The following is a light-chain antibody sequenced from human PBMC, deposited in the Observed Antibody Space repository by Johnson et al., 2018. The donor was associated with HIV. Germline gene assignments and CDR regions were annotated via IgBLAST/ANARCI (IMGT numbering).Light chain of an antibody. CDR3: GTWDSSLSPVFV. CDR1: SSNIGNNY. V-gene: IGLV1-51*01. CDR2: DNN. Sequence: QPVLTQPPSVSAAPGQKVTISCSGSSSNIGNNYVSWYQQLPGTAPKLLIYDNNKRPSGIPDRFSGSKSGTSATLGITGLQNGDQADYYCGTWDSSLSPVFVFGPGTKVTVL. J-gene: IGLJ1*01.